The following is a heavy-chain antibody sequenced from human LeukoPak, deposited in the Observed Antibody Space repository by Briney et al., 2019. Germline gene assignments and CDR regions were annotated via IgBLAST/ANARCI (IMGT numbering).Heavy chain of an antibody. CDR1: GYTFTGYY. CDR3: AREMGTYYYDSSGYYHAYEYFQH. J-gene: IGHJ1*01. D-gene: IGHD3-22*01. Sequence: ASVKVSCKASGYTFTGYYMHWVRQAPGQGLEWMGWINPNSGGTNYAQKFQGRVTMTRDTSISTAYMELSRLRSDDTAVYYRAREMGTYYYDSSGYYHAYEYFQHWGQGTLVTVSS. V-gene: IGHV1-2*02. CDR2: INPNSGGT.